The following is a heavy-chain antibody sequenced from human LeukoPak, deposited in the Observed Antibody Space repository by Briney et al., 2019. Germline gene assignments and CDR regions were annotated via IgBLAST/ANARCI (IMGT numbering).Heavy chain of an antibody. Sequence: GRSLRLSCAASGFTFSSYGMHWVRQAPGKGLEWVAVIWYDGSNQYYADSVKGRFTISRDNSKNTLYLQMNSLRAEDTAVYYCARDPRDCSSTTCYISGRYCDYWGQGTLVTVSS. CDR2: IWYDGSNQ. V-gene: IGHV3-33*01. J-gene: IGHJ4*02. D-gene: IGHD2-2*02. CDR1: GFTFSSYG. CDR3: ARDPRDCSSTTCYISGRYCDY.